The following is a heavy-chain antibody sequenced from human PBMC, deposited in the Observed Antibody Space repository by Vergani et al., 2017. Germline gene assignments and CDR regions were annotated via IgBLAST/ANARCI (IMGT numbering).Heavy chain of an antibody. V-gene: IGHV4-30-2*01. CDR2: IYHSGST. Sequence: QLQLQESGSGLVKPSQTLSLTCAVSGGSISSGGYSWSWIRQPPGKGLEWIGYIYHSGSTYYNPSLKSRVTISVDRSKNQFSLKLSSVTAADTAVYYCARGPAMXRGVIITLLHPPRLPFDPWGQGTLVTVSS. CDR3: ARGPAMXRGVIITLLHPPRLPFDP. J-gene: IGHJ5*02. D-gene: IGHD3-10*01. CDR1: GGSISSGGYS.